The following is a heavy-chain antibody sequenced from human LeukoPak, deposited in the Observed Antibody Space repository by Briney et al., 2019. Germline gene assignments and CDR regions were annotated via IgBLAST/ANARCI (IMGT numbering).Heavy chain of an antibody. V-gene: IGHV3-23*01. CDR3: AKGDIGGSIYYYMDV. J-gene: IGHJ6*03. Sequence: GGSLRLSCAASGFTFSSCAMTWVRQAPGKGLEWVSAIRGSGGSTYYTDSVKGRFTISRDSAKNTLYLQMNRLRAEDTAVYYCAKGDIGGSIYYYMDVWGKGTTVTVS. CDR2: IRGSGGST. D-gene: IGHD1-26*01. CDR1: GFTFSSCA.